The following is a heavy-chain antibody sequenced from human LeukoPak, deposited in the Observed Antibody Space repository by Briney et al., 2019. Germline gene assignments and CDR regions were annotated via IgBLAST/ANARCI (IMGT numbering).Heavy chain of an antibody. CDR1: GGSISSYY. CDR2: IYTSGST. Sequence: SETLSLTCTVSGGSISSYYCSWIRQPAGKGLEWIGRIYTSGSTNYNPSLKSRVTMSVDTSKNQFSLKLSSVTAADTAVYYCASHCSSTSCPGYWGQGTLVTVSS. CDR3: ASHCSSTSCPGY. D-gene: IGHD2-2*01. V-gene: IGHV4-4*07. J-gene: IGHJ4*02.